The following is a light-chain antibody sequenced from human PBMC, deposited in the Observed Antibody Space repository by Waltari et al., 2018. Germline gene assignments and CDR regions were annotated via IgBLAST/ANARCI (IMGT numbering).Light chain of an antibody. CDR1: QHIYNY. J-gene: IGKJ2*02. CDR3: QQYEGLPRT. Sequence: DIQMTQSPSSLSASVGDRVTITCQASQHIYNYLNWYQQKPGKAPKLLIYAASNLQTGVPSRFSGGGSGTDFTFVISNLQPEDIATYYGQQYEGLPRTFGQGTKLEMK. V-gene: IGKV1-33*01. CDR2: AAS.